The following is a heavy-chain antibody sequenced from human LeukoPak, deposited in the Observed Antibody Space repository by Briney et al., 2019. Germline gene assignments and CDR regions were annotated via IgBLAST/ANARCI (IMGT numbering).Heavy chain of an antibody. D-gene: IGHD2-2*01. V-gene: IGHV3-23*01. CDR2: ISGSGGST. CDR3: ANPPIVVVPAARYDY. CDR1: GFTFSSYA. Sequence: PGGSLRLSCAASGFTFSSYAMSWVRQAPGKGLEWVSAISGSGGSTYYADSVKGRFTIPRDNSKNTLYLQMNSLRAEDTAVYYCANPPIVVVPAARYDYWGQGTPVTVSS. J-gene: IGHJ4*02.